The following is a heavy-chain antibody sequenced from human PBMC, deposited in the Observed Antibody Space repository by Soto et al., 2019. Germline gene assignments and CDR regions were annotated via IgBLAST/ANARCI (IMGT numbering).Heavy chain of an antibody. J-gene: IGHJ4*02. CDR1: GYSFTSYW. CDR3: ARPVRYCSSDRCYPDS. Sequence: EVQLVQSGAEVKKPGESLKISCKGSGYSFTSYWIAWVRQMPGKGLEWMGIIYPGDSDTRYSPSFQGQVTMSADKSINTAYLQWSSLKVSDTAMYYCARPVRYCSSDRCYPDSWGQGTLVTVSS. D-gene: IGHD2-15*01. V-gene: IGHV5-51*03. CDR2: IYPGDSDT.